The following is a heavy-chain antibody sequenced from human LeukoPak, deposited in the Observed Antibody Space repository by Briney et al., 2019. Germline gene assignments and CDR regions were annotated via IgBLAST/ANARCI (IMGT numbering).Heavy chain of an antibody. CDR1: GGTFSSYA. Sequence: ASVKVSCKASGGTFSSYAISWVRQAPGQGLEWMGGIIPIFGTANYAQKFQGRVTITTDESTSTAYMELSSLRSEDTAVYYCARVVDCSGGSCYSGGYYYYKDVWGKGTTVTVSS. V-gene: IGHV1-69*05. CDR3: ARVVDCSGGSCYSGGYYYYKDV. D-gene: IGHD2-15*01. J-gene: IGHJ6*03. CDR2: IIPIFGTA.